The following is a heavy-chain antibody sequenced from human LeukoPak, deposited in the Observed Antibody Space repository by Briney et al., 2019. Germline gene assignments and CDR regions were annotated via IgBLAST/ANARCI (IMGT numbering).Heavy chain of an antibody. CDR3: ARDRFGEYSLVYYFDY. CDR2: ISSSSSYI. CDR1: GFTFSSYS. V-gene: IGHV3-21*01. J-gene: IGHJ4*02. D-gene: IGHD3-10*01. Sequence: GGSLRLSCAASGFTFSSYSMNWVRQAPGKGLEWVSSISSSSSYIYYADSVKGRFTISRDNAKNSLYLQMNSLRAEDTAVYYCARDRFGEYSLVYYFDYWGQGTMVTVSS.